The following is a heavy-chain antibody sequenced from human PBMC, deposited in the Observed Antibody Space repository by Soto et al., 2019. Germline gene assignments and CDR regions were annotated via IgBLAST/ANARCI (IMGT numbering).Heavy chain of an antibody. D-gene: IGHD3-9*01. CDR3: ARVLSYYDILTGYTGPYYFDY. J-gene: IGHJ4*02. Sequence: GGSLRLSCAASGFTFSDYYMSWIRQAPGKGLEWVSYISSSSSYTNYADSVKGRFTISRDNAKNSLYLQMNSLRAEDTAVYYCARVLSYYDILTGYTGPYYFDYWGQGTLVTVSS. CDR2: ISSSSSYT. V-gene: IGHV3-11*06. CDR1: GFTFSDYY.